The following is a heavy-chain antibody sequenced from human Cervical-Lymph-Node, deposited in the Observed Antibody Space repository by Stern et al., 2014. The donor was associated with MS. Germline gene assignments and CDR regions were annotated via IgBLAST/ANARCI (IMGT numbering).Heavy chain of an antibody. D-gene: IGHD3-16*01. V-gene: IGHV3-30-3*01. CDR3: ATQIWFDY. J-gene: IGHJ4*02. Sequence: VKLVESGGGVVQPGRSLRLSCAVSGFNFSHYAMHWVRQAPGKALEWVAAVSSEGNNKYHADSVKGRFTISRDNSKNTVYLQMNSLRDDDTAVYYCATQIWFDYWGQGTLVAVS. CDR1: GFNFSHYA. CDR2: VSSEGNNK.